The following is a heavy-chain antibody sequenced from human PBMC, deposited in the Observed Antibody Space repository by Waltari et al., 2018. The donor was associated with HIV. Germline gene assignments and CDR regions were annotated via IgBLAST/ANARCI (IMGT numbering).Heavy chain of an antibody. Sequence: EVQLVESGGGLVKPGGSLRLSCAASGFTFSNAWMSWVRQGPGKGLEWVGRIKSKTDGGTTDYAAPVKGRFTISRDDSKNTLYLQMNSLKTEDTAVYYCTTDRYGDYVEGYWGQGTLVTVSS. CDR2: IKSKTDGGTT. D-gene: IGHD4-17*01. J-gene: IGHJ4*02. CDR1: GFTFSNAW. V-gene: IGHV3-15*01. CDR3: TTDRYGDYVEGY.